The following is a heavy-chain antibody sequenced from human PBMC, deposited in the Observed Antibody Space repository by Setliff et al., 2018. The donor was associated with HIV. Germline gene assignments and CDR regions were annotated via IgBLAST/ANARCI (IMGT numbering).Heavy chain of an antibody. CDR1: GWSFTDYY. J-gene: IGHJ6*03. D-gene: IGHD1-26*01. CDR3: ARGARLLAAYSDRWDYFYMAV. V-gene: IGHV4-34*01. CDR2: INHSGST. Sequence: ETLSLTCAVFGWSFTDYYWIWIRQPPGKGLEWIGEINHSGSTHYNPSLKSRFIISVDTSKNQFSLKVNSMTAADTAVYYCARGARLLAAYSDRWDYFYMAVWGKGTTVTV.